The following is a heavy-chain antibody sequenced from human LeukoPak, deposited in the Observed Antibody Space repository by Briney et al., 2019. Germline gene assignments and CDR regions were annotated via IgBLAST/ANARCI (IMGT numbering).Heavy chain of an antibody. V-gene: IGHV3-30*02. J-gene: IGHJ6*02. D-gene: IGHD1-1*01. Sequence: GGSLRLSCAASGLTFRNYGMHWVRQAPGKGLEWVAIIWYDGSNKYYADSVKGRFTISRDNSKNTLYLQMSSLRAEDTAVYYCAKDHRYNWNDGRPTTPKNYYYGMDVWGQGTTVTVSS. CDR3: AKDHRYNWNDGRPTTPKNYYYGMDV. CDR1: GLTFRNYG. CDR2: IWYDGSNK.